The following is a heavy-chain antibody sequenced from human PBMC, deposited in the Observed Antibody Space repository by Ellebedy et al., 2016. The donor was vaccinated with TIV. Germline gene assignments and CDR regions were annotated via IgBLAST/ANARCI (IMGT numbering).Heavy chain of an antibody. CDR2: IKQDGSDK. CDR1: GFTFSNYW. CDR3: ATGQSLTY. Sequence: GESLKISCVASGFTFSNYWMSWVRQAPGKGLEWVANIKQDGSDKNYVDSVKGRFTISRDNARNSLYLQMNSLRAEDTAVYYCATGQSLTYWGQGTLVTVSS. J-gene: IGHJ4*02. D-gene: IGHD4-11*01. V-gene: IGHV3-7*01.